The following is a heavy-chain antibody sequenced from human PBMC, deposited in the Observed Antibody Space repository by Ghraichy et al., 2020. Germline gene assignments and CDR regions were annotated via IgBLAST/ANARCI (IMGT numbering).Heavy chain of an antibody. CDR2: IWYDGSNK. CDR3: AKDRTGCSGGSCYSVLDGMDV. Sequence: GGSLRLSCAASGFTFSSYGMHWVRQAPGKGLEWVAVIWYDGSNKYYADSVKGRFTISRDNSKNTLYLQMNSLRAEDTAVYYCAKDRTGCSGGSCYSVLDGMDVWGQGTTVTVSS. V-gene: IGHV3-33*06. CDR1: GFTFSSYG. D-gene: IGHD2-15*01. J-gene: IGHJ6*02.